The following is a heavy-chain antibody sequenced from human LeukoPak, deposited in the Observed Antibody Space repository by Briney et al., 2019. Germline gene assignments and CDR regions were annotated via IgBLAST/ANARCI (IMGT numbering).Heavy chain of an antibody. D-gene: IGHD6-19*01. CDR3: ARVRGQGEQWMVYTTFDY. Sequence: GGSLRLSCAASGFTFSSYSMNWIRQAPGKGLEWVSSISSRSSYIYYADSVKGRFTISRDNAKNSLYLQMNSLRAEDTAVYYCARVRGQGEQWMVYTTFDYWGEGGLVTVSS. CDR1: GFTFSSYS. V-gene: IGHV3-21*01. J-gene: IGHJ4*02. CDR2: ISSRSSYI.